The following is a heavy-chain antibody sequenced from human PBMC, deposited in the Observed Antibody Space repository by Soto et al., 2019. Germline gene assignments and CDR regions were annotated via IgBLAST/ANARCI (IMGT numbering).Heavy chain of an antibody. CDR2: ISSSSSYI. V-gene: IGHV3-21*01. J-gene: IGHJ6*02. Sequence: LRLSCAASGFTFSSYSMNWVRQAPGKGLEWVSSISSSSSYIYYADSVKGRFTISRDNAKNSLYLQMNSLRAEDTAVYYCAREMTTVTHYYYGMDVWGQGTTVTVS. CDR1: GFTFSSYS. CDR3: AREMTTVTHYYYGMDV. D-gene: IGHD4-17*01.